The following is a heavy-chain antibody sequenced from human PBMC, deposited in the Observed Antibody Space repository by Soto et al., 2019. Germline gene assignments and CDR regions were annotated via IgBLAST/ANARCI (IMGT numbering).Heavy chain of an antibody. D-gene: IGHD5-12*01. Sequence: GGSLRLSCAASGFTVSSNYMSWVRQAPGKGLEWVSLIYDDGSTYHADSVKGRFTISRHNSENTLYLQMNSLRAEDTAVYYCARGSSGYGYDAFDIWGQGTMVTVSS. J-gene: IGHJ3*02. CDR1: GFTVSSNY. CDR3: ARGSSGYGYDAFDI. V-gene: IGHV3-53*04. CDR2: IYDDGST.